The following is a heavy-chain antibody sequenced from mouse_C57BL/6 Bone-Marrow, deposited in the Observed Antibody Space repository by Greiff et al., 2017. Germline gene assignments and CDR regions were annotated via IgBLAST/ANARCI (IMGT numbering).Heavy chain of an antibody. CDR1: GYSITSGYY. V-gene: IGHV3-6*01. CDR3: ATLYGSSHFDY. D-gene: IGHD1-1*01. CDR2: ISYDGSN. J-gene: IGHJ2*01. Sequence: ESGPGLVKPSQSLSLTCSVTGYSITSGYYWNWIRQFPGNKLEWMGYISYDGSNNYNPSLKNRISITRDTSKNQFFLKLNSVTTEDTATYYCATLYGSSHFDYWGQGTTLTVSS.